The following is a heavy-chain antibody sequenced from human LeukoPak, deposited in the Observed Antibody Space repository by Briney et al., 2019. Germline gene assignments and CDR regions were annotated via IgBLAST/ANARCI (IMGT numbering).Heavy chain of an antibody. Sequence: GGSLRLSCAASGFTFSSYAMSWVRQAPGKGLEWVSGISWNSGSIGYADSAKGRFTISRDNSKNTLYLQMNSLRAEDTAVYYCASSGWLGHVFDYWGQGTLVTVSS. J-gene: IGHJ4*02. V-gene: IGHV3-23*01. D-gene: IGHD6-19*01. CDR1: GFTFSSYA. CDR3: ASSGWLGHVFDY. CDR2: ISWNSGSI.